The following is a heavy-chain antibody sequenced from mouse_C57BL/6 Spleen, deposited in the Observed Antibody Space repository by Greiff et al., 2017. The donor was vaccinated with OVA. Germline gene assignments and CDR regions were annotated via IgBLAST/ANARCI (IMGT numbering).Heavy chain of an antibody. V-gene: IGHV1-59*01. D-gene: IGHD1-1*02. CDR2: IDPSDSYT. Sequence: QVQLQQPGAELVRPGTSVKLSCKASGYTFTSYWMHWVKQRPGQGLEWIGVIDPSDSYTNYNQKFKGKATLTVDTSSSTAYMQLSSLTSEDSAVYYCARSGLCPMDYWGQGTSVTVSS. CDR1: GYTFTSYW. J-gene: IGHJ4*01. CDR3: ARSGLCPMDY.